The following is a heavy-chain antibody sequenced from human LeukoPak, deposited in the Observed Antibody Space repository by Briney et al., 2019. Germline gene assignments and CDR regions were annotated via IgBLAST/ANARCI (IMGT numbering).Heavy chain of an antibody. J-gene: IGHJ4*02. Sequence: GGSLRLSCAASGFTFSSYAMSWVRQAPGKGLEWVSAISGSGGSTYYADSVKGRFTISRDNFKSTLYLQMNSLRAEDTAVYYCAKAIGTSCYGGIDYWGQGTLVTVSS. CDR2: ISGSGGST. V-gene: IGHV3-23*01. CDR3: AKAIGTSCYGGIDY. D-gene: IGHD2-2*01. CDR1: GFTFSSYA.